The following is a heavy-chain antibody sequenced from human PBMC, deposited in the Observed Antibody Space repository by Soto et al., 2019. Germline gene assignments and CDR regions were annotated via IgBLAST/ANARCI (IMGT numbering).Heavy chain of an antibody. CDR2: INAGNGNT. J-gene: IGHJ6*02. Sequence: ASVKVSCKASGYTFTSYAMHWVRQAPGQRLEWMGWINAGNGNTKYSQKFQGRVTITRDTSASTAYMELSSLRSEDTAVYYCARVSGPWFIDPNDYYYYGMDVWGQGTTVTVSS. CDR3: ARVSGPWFIDPNDYYYYGMDV. V-gene: IGHV1-3*01. CDR1: GYTFTSYA. D-gene: IGHD2-8*01.